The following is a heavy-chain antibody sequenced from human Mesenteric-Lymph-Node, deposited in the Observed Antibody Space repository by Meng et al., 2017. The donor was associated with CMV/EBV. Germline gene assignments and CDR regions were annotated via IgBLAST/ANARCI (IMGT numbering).Heavy chain of an antibody. V-gene: IGHV3-30-3*01. D-gene: IGHD4-17*01. Sequence: GESLKISCAASGFTFSSYAMHWVRQAPGKGLEWVAVISYDGSNKYYADSVKGRFTISRDNSKNTLYLQMNSLRAEDTAVYYCARGFAKYGDYPVYYFDYWGQGTLVTVSS. CDR3: ARGFAKYGDYPVYYFDY. J-gene: IGHJ4*02. CDR2: ISYDGSNK. CDR1: GFTFSSYA.